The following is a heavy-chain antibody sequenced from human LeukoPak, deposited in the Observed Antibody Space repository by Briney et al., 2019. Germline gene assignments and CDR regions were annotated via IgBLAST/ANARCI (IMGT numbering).Heavy chain of an antibody. D-gene: IGHD1-7*01. CDR3: ARDPTGTTVGY. CDR2: ISSSSSSI. J-gene: IGHJ4*02. V-gene: IGHV3-21*01. CDR1: GFTFSSYS. Sequence: GGSLRLSCAASGFTFSSYSMNWDRQAPGKGLEWVSSISSSSSSIYYADSVKGRFTISRDNAKNSLYLQMNSLRAEDTAVYYCARDPTGTTVGYWGQGTLVTVSS.